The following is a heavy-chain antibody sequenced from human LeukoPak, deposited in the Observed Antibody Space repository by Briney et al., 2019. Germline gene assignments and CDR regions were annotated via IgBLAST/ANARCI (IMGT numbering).Heavy chain of an antibody. CDR2: INPNGGGT. Sequence: ASVKVSCKASGYTFTGYYMHWVRQAPGQGLEWMGWINPNGGGTNYAQKFQGRVTVTRDTSISTAYMELSRLRSDDTAVYYCARADYDILTGYYNRDYYYYYMDVWGKGTTVTISS. D-gene: IGHD3-9*01. V-gene: IGHV1-2*02. CDR3: ARADYDILTGYYNRDYYYYYMDV. J-gene: IGHJ6*03. CDR1: GYTFTGYY.